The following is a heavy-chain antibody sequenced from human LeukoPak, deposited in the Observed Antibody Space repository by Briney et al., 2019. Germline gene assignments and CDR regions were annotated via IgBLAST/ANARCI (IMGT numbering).Heavy chain of an antibody. CDR1: GFNLNSYA. CDR2: IRHDETNS. Sequence: GGSLRLSCAVSGFNLNSYAMHWVRQAPGKGLEWVAVIRHDETNSFYAGSVQGRFTISRDTPKKLLYLQMNSLRVEDTAVYYCAKEYTPSSPLGELDSWGQGTLVTVSS. J-gene: IGHJ4*02. CDR3: AKEYTPSSPLGELDS. V-gene: IGHV3-33*03. D-gene: IGHD6-6*01.